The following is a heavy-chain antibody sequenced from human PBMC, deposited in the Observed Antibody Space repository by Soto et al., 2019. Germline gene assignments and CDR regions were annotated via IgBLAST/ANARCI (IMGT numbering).Heavy chain of an antibody. CDR1: GYSFTSYW. D-gene: IGHD2-2*01. V-gene: IGHV5-51*01. J-gene: IGHJ6*02. Sequence: PGESLKISCKGSGYSFTSYWIGWVRQMPGKGLEWMGIIYPGDSDTRYSPSFQGQATISADKSISTAYLQWSSLKASDTAMYYCARHGESSTSRSGYGMDVWGQGTTVTVSS. CDR2: IYPGDSDT. CDR3: ARHGESSTSRSGYGMDV.